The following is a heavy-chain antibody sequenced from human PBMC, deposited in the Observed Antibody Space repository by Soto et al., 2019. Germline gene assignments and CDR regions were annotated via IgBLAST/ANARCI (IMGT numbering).Heavy chain of an antibody. J-gene: IGHJ6*02. V-gene: IGHV3-23*01. CDR2: ISGSGGST. D-gene: IGHD6-13*01. CDR3: AKGIAAAGYYYYGMDV. Sequence: GGSLRLSCAASGFTFSSYAMSWVRQAPGKGLEWVSAISGSGGSTYYADSVKGRFTISRHNSKNTLYLQMNSLRAEDTAVYYCAKGIAAAGYYYYGMDVWGQGTTVTVSS. CDR1: GFTFSSYA.